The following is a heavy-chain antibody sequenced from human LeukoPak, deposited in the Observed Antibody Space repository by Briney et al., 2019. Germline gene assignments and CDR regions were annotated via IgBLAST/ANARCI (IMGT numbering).Heavy chain of an antibody. J-gene: IGHJ4*02. D-gene: IGHD3-16*02. V-gene: IGHV3-23*01. CDR2: ISGSCGST. CDR1: GCTFSSYA. Sequence: GGSLRLSCAASGCTFSSYAMSWVRQAPGKGLEWVSAISGSCGSTYYADSVKGRFTISRDNSKNTLYLQMNSLRAEDTAVYYCAKDPYPYDYVWGSYPAYFDYWGQGTLVTVSS. CDR3: AKDPYPYDYVWGSYPAYFDY.